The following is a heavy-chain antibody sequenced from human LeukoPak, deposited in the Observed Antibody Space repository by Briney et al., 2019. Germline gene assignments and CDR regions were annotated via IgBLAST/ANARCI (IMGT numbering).Heavy chain of an antibody. Sequence: SQTLSLTCTVSGGSISSGGYYWSWIRQPPGKGLEWIGYICHSGSTYYNPSLKSRVTISVDRSKNQFSLKLSSVTAADTAVYYCARGVSFDYWGPGTLVTVSS. CDR1: GGSISSGGYY. V-gene: IGHV4-30-2*01. CDR3: ARGVSFDY. CDR2: ICHSGST. J-gene: IGHJ4*02.